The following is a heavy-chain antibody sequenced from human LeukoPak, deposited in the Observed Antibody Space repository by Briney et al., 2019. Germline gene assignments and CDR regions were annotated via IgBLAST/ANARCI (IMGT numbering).Heavy chain of an antibody. Sequence: TGGSLRLSCAVSGFSFSSCGMYWVWMAPAKGLGWVGFIRYDGSNKYYADSLKGRFTNSRDNSKNTLNLQMNSLRAVDTAVYYCAKDPGRIAVAGTGPDYWGQGTLVTVSS. CDR1: GFSFSSCG. CDR3: AKDPGRIAVAGTGPDY. CDR2: IRYDGSNK. V-gene: IGHV3-30*02. D-gene: IGHD6-19*01. J-gene: IGHJ4*02.